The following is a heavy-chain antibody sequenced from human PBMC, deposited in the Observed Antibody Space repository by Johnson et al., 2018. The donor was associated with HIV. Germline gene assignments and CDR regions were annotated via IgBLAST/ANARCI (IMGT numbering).Heavy chain of an antibody. V-gene: IGHV3-66*01. D-gene: IGHD3-22*01. CDR2: IYSGGRT. Sequence: VQLVESGGGLVQPGGSLRLSCAVSGFTVKSNYINWVRQAPGKGLECVSGIYSGGRTYYADSVKGRFTISRDNSKNTLYLQMNSLRAEDTDGYFCAGDRRYYDSSGYYHDVFDIWGQGTMVTVSS. J-gene: IGHJ3*02. CDR3: AGDRRYYDSSGYYHDVFDI. CDR1: GFTVKSNY.